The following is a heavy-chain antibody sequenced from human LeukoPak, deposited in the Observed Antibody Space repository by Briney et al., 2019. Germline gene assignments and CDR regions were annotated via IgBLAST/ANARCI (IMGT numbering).Heavy chain of an antibody. CDR2: IWYDGSNK. V-gene: IGHV3-33*01. J-gene: IGHJ4*02. D-gene: IGHD1-26*01. CDR1: GFTFSSYG. Sequence: GGPLRLSCAASGFTFSSYGMHWVRQAPGKGLEWVAVIWYDGSNKYYADSVKGRFTISRDNSKNTLYLQMNSLRAEDTAVYYCARLDYSGSFYFDYWGQGTLVTVSS. CDR3: ARLDYSGSFYFDY.